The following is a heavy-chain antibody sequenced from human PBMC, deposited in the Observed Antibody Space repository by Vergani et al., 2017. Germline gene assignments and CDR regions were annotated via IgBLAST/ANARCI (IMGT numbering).Heavy chain of an antibody. CDR2: ISSSSSYI. Sequence: EVQLVESGGGLVQPGGSLRLSCAASGFTFSSYSMNWVRQAPGKGLEWVSYISSSSSYIYYADSVKGRFTISRDNAKNSLYLQMNSLRAEDTAVYYCAKACSGSSWGQDYFDYWGQGTLVTVSS. D-gene: IGHD6-13*01. J-gene: IGHJ4*02. CDR1: GFTFSSYS. CDR3: AKACSGSSWGQDYFDY. V-gene: IGHV3-21*05.